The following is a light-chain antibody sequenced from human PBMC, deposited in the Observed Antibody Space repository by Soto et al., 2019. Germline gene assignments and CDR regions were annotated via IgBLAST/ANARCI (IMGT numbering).Light chain of an antibody. CDR3: QQYGVSQNT. V-gene: IGKV3-20*01. J-gene: IGKJ2*01. CDR1: RAVTSNF. CDR2: AAS. Sequence: ESVLTQSPGTLSLSPGERATLSCRASRAVTSNFLAWYQQKPGQAPRLLIYAASSRATGIPDRFSGSGSGTDFPLTISRLEPEDFAVYYCQQYGVSQNTFGQGTKLETK.